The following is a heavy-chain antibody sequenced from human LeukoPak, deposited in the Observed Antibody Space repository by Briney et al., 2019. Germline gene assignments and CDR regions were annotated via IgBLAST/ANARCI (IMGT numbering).Heavy chain of an antibody. Sequence: GGSLRLSCEASGFIFYDYAMHWVRQVPGKGLEWVSGISWNSGSVGYAASVKGRFTISRDSAKNSLFLQMNSLRAEDTALYYCVKTARRLRLEEFDSWGQGTLVTVSS. D-gene: IGHD3-16*01. J-gene: IGHJ5*01. CDR2: ISWNSGSV. CDR1: GFIFYDYA. V-gene: IGHV3-9*01. CDR3: VKTARRLRLEEFDS.